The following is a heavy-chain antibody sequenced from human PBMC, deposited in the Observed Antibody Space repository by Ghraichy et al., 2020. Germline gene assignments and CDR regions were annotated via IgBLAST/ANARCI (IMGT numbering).Heavy chain of an antibody. D-gene: IGHD6-13*01. J-gene: IGHJ6*02. CDR2: ISSSSSYI. V-gene: IGHV3-21*01. Sequence: WFSSISSSSSYIYYADSMKVRFTISRDNAKNSLYLQMNSLRAEDTAVYYCARGVSGYSSWGEYYYYGIDVWG. CDR3: ARGVSGYSSWGEYYYYGIDV.